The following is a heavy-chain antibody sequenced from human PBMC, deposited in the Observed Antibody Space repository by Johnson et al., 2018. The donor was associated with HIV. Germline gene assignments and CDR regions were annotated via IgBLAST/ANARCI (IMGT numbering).Heavy chain of an antibody. CDR1: RFIFSDYY. CDR3: ARDRAVAATSGAGAFDI. J-gene: IGHJ3*02. CDR2: ISNSGSTA. Sequence: QMQLVESGGGLVKPGGSLRLSCAASRFIFSDYYMTWIRQAPGKGLEWISYISNSGSTADYADSVKGRFTLSRDNTKSSLYLQMNSLRAEDTAVYYCARDRAVAATSGAGAFDIWGQGTMVTVSS. D-gene: IGHD2-15*01. V-gene: IGHV3-11*04.